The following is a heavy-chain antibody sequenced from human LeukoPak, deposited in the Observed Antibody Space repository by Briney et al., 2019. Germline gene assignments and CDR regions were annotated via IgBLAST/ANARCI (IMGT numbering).Heavy chain of an antibody. V-gene: IGHV4-34*01. CDR2: INHSGTT. Sequence: SETLSLTCAIYGGSFSGYYWSWIRQPPGKGLEWIGEINHSGTTSYNPSLKSRVTISGDTSKNQFSLKLSSVTAADTAVYYCARGGGVIRSVNAFDIWGQGTMVTVSS. CDR3: ARGGGVIRSVNAFDI. D-gene: IGHD3-16*02. J-gene: IGHJ3*02. CDR1: GGSFSGYY.